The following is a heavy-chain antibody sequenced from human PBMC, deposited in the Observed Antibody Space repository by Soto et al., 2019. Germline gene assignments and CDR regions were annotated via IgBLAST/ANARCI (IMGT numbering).Heavy chain of an antibody. CDR2: IIPIFGTA. CDR1: GGTFSSYA. V-gene: IGHV1-69*01. J-gene: IGHJ6*02. D-gene: IGHD2-15*01. CDR3: ARSQGGSSSLDIYYYYYYGMDV. Sequence: QVQLVQSGAEVKKPGSSVKVSCKAPGGTFSSYAISWVRQAPGKGLEWMGGIIPIFGTANYAQKFQGRVTIPADESTSTGYMELSSLRSEDTAVYYCARSQGGSSSLDIYYYYYYGMDVWGQGTTVTVSS.